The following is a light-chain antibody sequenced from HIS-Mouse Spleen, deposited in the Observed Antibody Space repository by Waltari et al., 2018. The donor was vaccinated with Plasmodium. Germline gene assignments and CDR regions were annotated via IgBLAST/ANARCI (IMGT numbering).Light chain of an antibody. V-gene: IGLV3-25*03. CDR2: EDR. Sequence: SYELTQPPSVSVSPGQTARITCAGDALPNQYAYWYQQKPGQAPVLVIYEDRERPSGIPERFSGSSSGTTVTLTISGVQAEDEADYYCQSADSSGTYRVFGGGTKLTVL. J-gene: IGLJ3*02. CDR3: QSADSSGTYRV. CDR1: ALPNQY.